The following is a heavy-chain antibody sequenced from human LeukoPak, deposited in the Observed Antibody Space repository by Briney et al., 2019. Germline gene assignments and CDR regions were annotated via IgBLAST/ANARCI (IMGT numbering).Heavy chain of an antibody. CDR1: GFTFSGHW. V-gene: IGHV3-7*01. D-gene: IGHD6-6*01. J-gene: IGHJ3*02. CDR3: AKGSSRPPNAFDN. CDR2: IRQDGSEK. Sequence: TGGSLRLSCAASGFTFSGHWMSWVRQAPGKGLEWVASIRQDGSEKHYVDSVEGRFTISRDNAKNSLHLQMNSLRAEDTAVYYCAKGSSRPPNAFDNWGQGTLVTVSS.